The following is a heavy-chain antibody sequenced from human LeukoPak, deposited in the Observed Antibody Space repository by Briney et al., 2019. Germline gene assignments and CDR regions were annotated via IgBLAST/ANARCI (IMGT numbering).Heavy chain of an antibody. D-gene: IGHD3-3*01. CDR2: ISGSGGST. J-gene: IGHJ4*02. CDR3: APRGVVIDY. Sequence: GGSLRLSCAASGFTFSSYAMSWARQAPGKGLEWVSTISGSGGSTYYADPVKGRFTISRDNSKNTLYLQMSSLRAEDTAVYYCAPRGVVIDYWGQGTLVTVSS. CDR1: GFTFSSYA. V-gene: IGHV3-23*01.